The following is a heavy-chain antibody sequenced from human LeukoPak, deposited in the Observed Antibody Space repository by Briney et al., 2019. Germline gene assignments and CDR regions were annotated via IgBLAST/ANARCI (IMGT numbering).Heavy chain of an antibody. Sequence: SETLSLTCTVSRASISIYSWSWIRQPPGQGPEWLGYIYYSGSPNYNPSLKNRVTMSVDTSRNQFSLRVNSVTAADTAVYYCARLYPPIFGVVPPKGWFDPWGQGTLVTVSS. D-gene: IGHD3-3*01. CDR2: IYYSGSP. CDR3: ARLYPPIFGVVPPKGWFDP. CDR1: RASISIYS. J-gene: IGHJ5*02. V-gene: IGHV4-59*08.